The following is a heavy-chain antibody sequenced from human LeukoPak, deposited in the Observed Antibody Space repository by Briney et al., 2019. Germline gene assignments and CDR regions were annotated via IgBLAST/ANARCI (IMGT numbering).Heavy chain of an antibody. D-gene: IGHD1-1*01. J-gene: IGHJ4*02. CDR1: GYTFTSYG. CDR3: VRKGRQLAPDS. CDR2: ISANNGDR. V-gene: IGHV1-18*01. Sequence: ASVKVSCKASGYTFTSYGITWVRQAPGQGLEWMGWISANNGDRHYAQNVQDRVTLTTDTSTSTAYMDLRSLRSDDTAVYYCVRKGRQLAPDSWGQGTLVTVSS.